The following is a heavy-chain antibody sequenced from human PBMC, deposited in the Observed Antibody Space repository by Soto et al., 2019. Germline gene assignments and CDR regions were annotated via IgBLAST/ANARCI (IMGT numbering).Heavy chain of an antibody. J-gene: IGHJ4*02. Sequence: GESLKISCKASGYTFTSYAMNWVRQAPGQGLEWMGWINTNTGNPTYAQGFTGRFVFSLDTSVSTAYLQISSLKAEDTAVYYCARDGPSNFDYWGQVTLVTVSS. CDR2: INTNTGNP. CDR1: GYTFTSYA. V-gene: IGHV7-4-1*02. CDR3: ARDGPSNFDY.